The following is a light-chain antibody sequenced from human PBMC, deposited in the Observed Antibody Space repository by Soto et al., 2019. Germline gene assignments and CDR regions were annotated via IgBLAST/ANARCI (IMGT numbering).Light chain of an antibody. J-gene: IGKJ5*01. CDR1: QDITNY. CDR2: DAS. CDR3: QQYDDLPT. Sequence: DIQLTQYPSSLSASVGDTVTITCQASQDITNYLNWYQQKSGRAPKLLIYDASNLETGVPSRFSGSGSGTDFTFTISSLQPEDIGTYYCQQYDDLPTLRQGPPLEIK. V-gene: IGKV1-33*01.